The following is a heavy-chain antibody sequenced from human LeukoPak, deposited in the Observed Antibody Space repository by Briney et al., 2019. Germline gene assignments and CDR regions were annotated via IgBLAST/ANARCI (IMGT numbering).Heavy chain of an antibody. CDR2: INPNSGGT. CDR3: ARDLYGGTSATFDY. CDR1: GYTFTGYY. D-gene: IGHD4-23*01. V-gene: IGHV1-2*02. Sequence: ASVKVSCKASGYTFTGYYMHWVRQAPGQGLEWMGLINPNSGGTYYAQKFQGRVTMTSDTSISTAYMELSRLRSDTTAVYYCARDLYGGTSATFDYWGQGTLVTVSS. J-gene: IGHJ4*02.